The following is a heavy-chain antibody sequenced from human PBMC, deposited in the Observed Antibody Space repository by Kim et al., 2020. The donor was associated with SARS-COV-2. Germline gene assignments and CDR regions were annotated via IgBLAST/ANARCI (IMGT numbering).Heavy chain of an antibody. CDR3: AKATDIVVVVAVDNWFDP. Sequence: GGSLRLSCAASGFTFSSYGMHWVRQAPGKGLEWVAVISYDGSNKYYADSVKGRFTISRDNSKNTLYLQMNSLRAEDTAVYYCAKATDIVVVVAVDNWFDPWGQGTLVTVSS. CDR1: GFTFSSYG. V-gene: IGHV3-30*18. D-gene: IGHD2-15*01. CDR2: ISYDGSNK. J-gene: IGHJ5*02.